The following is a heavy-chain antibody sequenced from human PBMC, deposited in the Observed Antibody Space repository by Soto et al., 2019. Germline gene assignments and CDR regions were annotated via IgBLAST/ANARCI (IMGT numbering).Heavy chain of an antibody. Sequence: EVQMVESGGGLVQPGGSLRLSCAASGFTLSSDSMNWVRQAPGKGLEWVSYISSSGSTIYYADSVRGRFTISRDNAKNSLYLQMNSLRDEDTAVYYCARAGYRSVDYWGQGTLVTVSS. V-gene: IGHV3-48*02. D-gene: IGHD3-3*01. CDR1: GFTLSSDS. CDR3: ARAGYRSVDY. CDR2: ISSSGSTI. J-gene: IGHJ4*02.